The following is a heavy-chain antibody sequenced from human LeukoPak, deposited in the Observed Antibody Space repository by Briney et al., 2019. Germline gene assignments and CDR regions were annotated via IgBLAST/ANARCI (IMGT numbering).Heavy chain of an antibody. J-gene: IGHJ3*02. D-gene: IGHD6-19*01. CDR2: ALYRSKWYN. Sequence: SQTLSLTCAISGDSVSSNNAAWNWIRQSPSRGREWLGRALYRSKWYNDYAVSVKSRITINPDTSKNQFSLQLKSVTPEDTAMYFCAREVAGTGAFDIWGQGTMVTVSS. CDR1: GDSVSSNNAA. CDR3: AREVAGTGAFDI. V-gene: IGHV6-1*01.